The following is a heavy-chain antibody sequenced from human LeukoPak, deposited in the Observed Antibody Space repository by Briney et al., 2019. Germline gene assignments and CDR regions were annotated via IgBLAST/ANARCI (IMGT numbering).Heavy chain of an antibody. CDR3: ARDGSDYYDSSGALYFDY. D-gene: IGHD3-22*01. CDR2: ISSSSSTI. V-gene: IGHV3-48*04. J-gene: IGHJ4*02. CDR1: GFTFSSYS. Sequence: PGGSLRLSCAASGFTFSSYSMNWVRQAPGKGLEWVSYISSSSSTIYYADSVKGRFTISRDNAKNSLYLQMNSLRAEDTAVYYCARDGSDYYDSSGALYFDYWGQGTLVTVSS.